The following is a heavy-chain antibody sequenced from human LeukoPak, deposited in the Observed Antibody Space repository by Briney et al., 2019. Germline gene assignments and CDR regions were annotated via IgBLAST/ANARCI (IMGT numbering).Heavy chain of an antibody. J-gene: IGHJ4*02. CDR2: ITSSSSYI. CDR1: GFTFSSYN. V-gene: IGHV3-21*01. Sequence: GGSLRLSCAASGFTFSSYNMNWVRQAPGKGLEWVSSITSSSSYIYYADSVKGRFTISRDNAKNSLYLQMNSLRAEDTAVYYCARCDSGGYEFDYWGQGTLVTVSS. CDR3: ARCDSGGYEFDY. D-gene: IGHD3-22*01.